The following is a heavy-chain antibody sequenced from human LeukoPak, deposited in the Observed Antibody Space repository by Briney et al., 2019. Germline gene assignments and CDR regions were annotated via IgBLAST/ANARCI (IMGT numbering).Heavy chain of an antibody. Sequence: TSETLSLTCTVSGGSISTFYWNWIRQPPGKGLEWIGYIYYSGSTNYNPSLKSGVTISVDTSKKQFSLRLSSVTAADTAVYFCASLLNGGVSHWFDPWGQGTLVTVSS. D-gene: IGHD7-27*01. CDR1: GGSISTFY. CDR2: IYYSGST. J-gene: IGHJ5*02. CDR3: ASLLNGGVSHWFDP. V-gene: IGHV4-59*08.